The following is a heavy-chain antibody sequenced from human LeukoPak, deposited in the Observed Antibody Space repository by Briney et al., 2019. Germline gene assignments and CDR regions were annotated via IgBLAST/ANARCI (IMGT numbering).Heavy chain of an antibody. Sequence: ASVKVSCKASGYTFTSYDINWVRQAPGQGLEWMGWMSPNSGNTDYAQKFQGRVTMTRNNSISTAYMELSSLRSEDTAVYYCARVTFGGVVADFDYWGQGTLVTVSS. J-gene: IGHJ4*02. V-gene: IGHV1-8*01. CDR2: MSPNSGNT. CDR3: ARVTFGGVVADFDY. CDR1: GYTFTSYD. D-gene: IGHD3-16*02.